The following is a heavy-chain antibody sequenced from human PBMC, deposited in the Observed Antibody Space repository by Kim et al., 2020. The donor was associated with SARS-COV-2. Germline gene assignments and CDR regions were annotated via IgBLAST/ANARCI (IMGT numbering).Heavy chain of an antibody. CDR2: IDPSDSYT. CDR3: AKGYCSSTSCYGAFDI. V-gene: IGHV5-10-1*01. Sequence: GESLKISCKGSGYSFTSYWISWVRQMPGKGLEWMGRIDPSDSYTNYSPSFQGHVTISADKSISTAYLQWSSLKASDTAMYYCAKGYCSSTSCYGAFDIWGQGTMVTVSS. D-gene: IGHD2-2*01. J-gene: IGHJ3*02. CDR1: GYSFTSYW.